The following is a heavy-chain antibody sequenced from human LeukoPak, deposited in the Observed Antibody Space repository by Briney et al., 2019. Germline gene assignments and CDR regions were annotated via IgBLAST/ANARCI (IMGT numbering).Heavy chain of an antibody. J-gene: IGHJ4*02. CDR3: ARGNESSGYYRFDY. Sequence: SVKVSCKASGGTFSSYAISWVRQAPGQGLEWMGRIIPVFGIANYAQKFQGRVTITADKSTSTAYMELSSLRSEDTAVYYCARGNESSGYYRFDYWGQGTLVTVSS. CDR2: IIPVFGIA. V-gene: IGHV1-69*04. D-gene: IGHD3-22*01. CDR1: GGTFSSYA.